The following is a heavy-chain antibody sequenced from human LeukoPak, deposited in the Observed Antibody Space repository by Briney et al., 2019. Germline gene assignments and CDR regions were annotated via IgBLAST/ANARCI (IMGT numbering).Heavy chain of an antibody. CDR3: ARDSDYDFWSGYYGWFDP. J-gene: IGHJ5*02. V-gene: IGHV1-69*04. CDR2: IFPILGIA. CDR1: GGTFSSYA. D-gene: IGHD3-3*01. Sequence: SVTVSCTASGGTFSSYAISWVRQAPGQGLEWMGRIFPILGIANYAQKFQGRVTITADKSTSTAYMELSSLRSEDTAVYYCARDSDYDFWSGYYGWFDPWGQGTLVTVSS.